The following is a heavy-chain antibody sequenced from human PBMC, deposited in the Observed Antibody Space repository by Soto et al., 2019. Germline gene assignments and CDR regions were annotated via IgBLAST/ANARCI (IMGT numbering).Heavy chain of an antibody. CDR1: GGSVSSGSYY. V-gene: IGHV4-61*01. D-gene: IGHD1-26*01. Sequence: PSETLSLTCTVSGGSVSSGSYYWSWIRQPPGKGLEWIGYIYYSGSTNYNPSLKSRVTISADTSKNQFSLKLSSVTAADTAVYYSASTYYPQPARAYYSVMAVWGQGTTVAVSS. J-gene: IGHJ6*02. CDR2: IYYSGST. CDR3: ASTYYPQPARAYYSVMAV.